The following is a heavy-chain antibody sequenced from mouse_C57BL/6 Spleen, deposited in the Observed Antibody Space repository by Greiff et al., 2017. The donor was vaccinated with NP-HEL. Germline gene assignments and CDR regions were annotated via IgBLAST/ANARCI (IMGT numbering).Heavy chain of an antibody. CDR2: IRNKANGYTT. CDR1: GFTFTDYY. J-gene: IGHJ1*03. CDR3: ARSSSYGYFDV. V-gene: IGHV7-3*01. Sequence: EVQRVESGGGLVQPGGSLSLSCAASGFTFTDYYMSWVRQPPGKALEWLGFIRNKANGYTTEYSASVKGRFTISRDNSQSILYLQMNALRAEDSATYYCARSSSYGYFDVWGTGTTVTVSS.